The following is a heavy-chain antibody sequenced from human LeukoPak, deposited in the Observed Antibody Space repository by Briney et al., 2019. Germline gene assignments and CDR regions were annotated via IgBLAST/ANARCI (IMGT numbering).Heavy chain of an antibody. J-gene: IGHJ5*02. Sequence: QPGRSLRLSCAASGFSLSSHGMHWVRQAPGKGLEWVAVIWYDASNKYYADSVKGRFTFSRDNSKNTLYLQMNSLRVEDTALYFCARDPRENYYGSGSPDPYNWFDPWGQGTLVTVSS. CDR3: ARDPRENYYGSGSPDPYNWFDP. CDR1: GFSLSSHG. V-gene: IGHV3-33*01. D-gene: IGHD3-10*01. CDR2: IWYDASNK.